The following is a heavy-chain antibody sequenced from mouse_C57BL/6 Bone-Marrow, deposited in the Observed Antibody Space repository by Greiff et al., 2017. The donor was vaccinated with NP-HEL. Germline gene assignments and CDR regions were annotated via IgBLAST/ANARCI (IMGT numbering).Heavy chain of an antibody. D-gene: IGHD1-1*01. J-gene: IGHJ2*01. CDR3: ARQIYYYGSSYFDY. V-gene: IGHV5-12*01. Sequence: EVKVVESGGGLVQPGGSLKLSCAASGFTFSDYYMYWVRQTPEKRLEWVAYISNGGGSTYYPDTVKGRFTISRDNAKNTLYLQMGRLKSEDTAMYYCARQIYYYGSSYFDYWGQGTTLTVSS. CDR2: ISNGGGST. CDR1: GFTFSDYY.